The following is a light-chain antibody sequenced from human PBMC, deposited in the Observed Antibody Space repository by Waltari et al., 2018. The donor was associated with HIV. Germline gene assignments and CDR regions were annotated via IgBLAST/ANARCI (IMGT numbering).Light chain of an antibody. CDR1: QSVRTS. J-gene: IGKJ4*01. V-gene: IGKV3-15*01. Sequence: EIVLTQSPATLSVSPGEIATLSCRASQSVRTSLAWYQQRPGQPPRLLVYGASTRATDIPARFSGSGSGTDFTLTISSLQSEDFAVYYCQQYYNWPPLTFGGGTKVEI. CDR2: GAS. CDR3: QQYYNWPPLT.